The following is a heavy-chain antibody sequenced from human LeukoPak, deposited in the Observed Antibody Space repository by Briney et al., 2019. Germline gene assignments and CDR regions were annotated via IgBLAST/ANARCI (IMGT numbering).Heavy chain of an antibody. V-gene: IGHV4-30-4*08. Sequence: SEALSLTCTVSGGSISSGDYYSSWIRQPPGKDLEWIGYIYYSGSTYYNPSLKSRVTISVDTSKNQFSLKLSSVTAADTAVYYCATGTFTMVRGVRYYYYMDVWGKGTTVTVSS. D-gene: IGHD3-10*01. J-gene: IGHJ6*03. CDR2: IYYSGST. CDR3: ATGTFTMVRGVRYYYYMDV. CDR1: GGSISSGDYY.